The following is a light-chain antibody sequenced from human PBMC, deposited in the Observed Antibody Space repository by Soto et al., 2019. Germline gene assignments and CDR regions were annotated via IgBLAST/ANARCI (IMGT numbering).Light chain of an antibody. V-gene: IGKV3-15*01. J-gene: IGKJ1*01. Sequence: EIVMTQSPVTLSVSPGERATLSCRASQSVSSNLAWYQQKPGQAPSLLIYGAFTRATGIPARFSGTGSGTEFPLTISSLHYEYVALYYCQHYNDWPLTFGQGTKVEI. CDR3: QHYNDWPLT. CDR2: GAF. CDR1: QSVSSN.